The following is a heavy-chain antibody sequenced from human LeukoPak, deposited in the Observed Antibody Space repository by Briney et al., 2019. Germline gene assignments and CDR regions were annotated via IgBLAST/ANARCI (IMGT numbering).Heavy chain of an antibody. CDR3: ARQRGTYLSDWNFDY. D-gene: IGHD3-16*01. V-gene: IGHV4-61*10. CDR1: GGSVRRGNYY. CDR2: IYTSGTT. J-gene: IGHJ4*02. Sequence: SETLSLTCTVSGGSVRRGNYYWTWIRQPAGSGLEWIGRIYTSGTTDYNPSLRTRVTISVDASRNQFSLTLSSVTAADTAMYYCARQRGTYLSDWNFDYWGQGTPVTVSS.